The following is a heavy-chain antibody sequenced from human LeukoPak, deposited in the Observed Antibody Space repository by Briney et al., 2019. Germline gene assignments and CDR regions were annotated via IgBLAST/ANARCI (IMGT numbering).Heavy chain of an antibody. Sequence: GGSLTLSCPASGFTLSSHALSWVRQAPGKGLEWVASLSGSGYNTYYADSVKGRFTISRDNSKNTVYLQMNSLRAEDTALYYCAKDPYGTRYFDSWGQGTLVTVSS. CDR3: AKDPYGTRYFDS. J-gene: IGHJ4*02. CDR2: LSGSGYNT. D-gene: IGHD2-2*01. CDR1: GFTLSSHA. V-gene: IGHV3-23*01.